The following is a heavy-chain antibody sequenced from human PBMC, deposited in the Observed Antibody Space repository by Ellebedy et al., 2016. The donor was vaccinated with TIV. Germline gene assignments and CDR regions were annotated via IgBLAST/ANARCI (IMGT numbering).Heavy chain of an antibody. J-gene: IGHJ4*02. CDR3: AKGDYGGNSLDY. Sequence: GESLKISCAASRFTFDNYNMHWVRQPPGKGLEWVSLIFWDGGSPRCTDSVKGRFTVSRDNNKYSLYLQMNSLTTEDTALYYCAKGDYGGNSLDYWGQGTLVTVSS. D-gene: IGHD4-23*01. V-gene: IGHV3-43*01. CDR1: RFTFDNYN. CDR2: IFWDGGSP.